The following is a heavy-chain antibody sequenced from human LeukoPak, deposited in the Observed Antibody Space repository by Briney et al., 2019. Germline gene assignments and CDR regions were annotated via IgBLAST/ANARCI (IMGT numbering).Heavy chain of an antibody. V-gene: IGHV3-30*02. D-gene: IGHD6-19*01. CDR1: GFTFSSYG. J-gene: IGHJ4*02. Sequence: GGSLRLSCAASGFTFSSYGMHWVRQAPGKGLEWVAFIHYDGTNKYYADSVKGRFTFSRDNSKNTLYLQMNSLRAEDTAVYYCAKDRQCFDSWGQGTLVTVSS. CDR2: IHYDGTNK. CDR3: AKDRQCFDS.